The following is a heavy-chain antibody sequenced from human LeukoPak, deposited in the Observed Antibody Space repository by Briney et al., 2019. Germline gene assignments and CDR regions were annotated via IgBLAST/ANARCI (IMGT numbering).Heavy chain of an antibody. J-gene: IGHJ6*02. V-gene: IGHV1-69*01. CDR1: GGTFSSYA. CDR3: ARGWFMTTVPFYGMDV. CDR2: IIPIFGTA. Sequence: SVNDSCKASGGTFSSYAISWVRQAPGQGLEWMGGIIPIFGTANYAQKFQGRVTITADESTSTAYMELSSLRSEDTAVYYCARGWFMTTVPFYGMDVWGQGTTVTVSS. D-gene: IGHD4-17*01.